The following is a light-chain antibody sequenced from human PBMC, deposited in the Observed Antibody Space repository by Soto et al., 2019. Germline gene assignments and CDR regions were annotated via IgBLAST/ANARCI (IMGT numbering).Light chain of an antibody. J-gene: IGKJ4*01. V-gene: IGKV1-27*01. Sequence: DIQMTQSPSSLSASVGDRVTITCRASQDISNSLAWYQQKPGKVPKVLIYATSILQSGVPARFSGSGSGTDFTLPLSRLEPEDVANYYCQNYNSAPLTFGGGTKVEI. CDR2: ATS. CDR1: QDISNS. CDR3: QNYNSAPLT.